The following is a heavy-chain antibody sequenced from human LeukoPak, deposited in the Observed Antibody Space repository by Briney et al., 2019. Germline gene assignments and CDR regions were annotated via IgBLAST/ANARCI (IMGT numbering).Heavy chain of an antibody. J-gene: IGHJ3*02. CDR3: ARHISRAASAFDI. CDR1: GYSISSGYY. CDR2: IYPSGTT. Sequence: SETLSLTCTVSGYSISSGYYWAWIRQPPGKGLEWIGNIYPSGTTYYNPSLTSRVTMSVDTSKNQFSLKLSSVTAADTAVYYCARHISRAASAFDIWGQGTMVTVSS. V-gene: IGHV4-38-2*02. D-gene: IGHD2-21*01.